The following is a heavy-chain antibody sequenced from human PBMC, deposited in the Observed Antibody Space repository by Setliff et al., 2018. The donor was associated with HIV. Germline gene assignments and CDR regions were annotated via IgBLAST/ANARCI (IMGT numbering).Heavy chain of an antibody. CDR3: ARDCRVGWVFTYGMDV. J-gene: IGHJ6*02. V-gene: IGHV3-15*01. CDR1: GFTFSDAW. Sequence: GGSLRLSCAASGFTFSDAWLSWVRQAPGKGLEWVGRIKSNTDGGTTDYAAPVKGRFTISRDDSKNTLFLQMNSLRPEDTAVYHCARDCRVGWVFTYGMDVWGQGTLVTVSS. D-gene: IGHD6-13*01. CDR2: IKSNTDGGTT.